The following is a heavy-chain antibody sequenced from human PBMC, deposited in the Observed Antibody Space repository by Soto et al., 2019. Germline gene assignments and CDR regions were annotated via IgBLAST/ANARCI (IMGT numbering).Heavy chain of an antibody. Sequence: GGSLRLSCAASGFTFSSYSMNWVRQAPGKGLEWVSYISSSSSTIYYADSVKGRFTISRDNAKNSLYLQMNSLRAEDTAVYYCARARGPITMVRGVISPPPPHFDYWGQGTLVTVSS. CDR2: ISSSSSTI. D-gene: IGHD3-10*01. V-gene: IGHV3-48*01. CDR1: GFTFSSYS. CDR3: ARARGPITMVRGVISPPPPHFDY. J-gene: IGHJ4*02.